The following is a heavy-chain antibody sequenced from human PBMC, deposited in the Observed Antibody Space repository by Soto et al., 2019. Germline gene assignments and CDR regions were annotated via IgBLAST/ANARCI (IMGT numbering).Heavy chain of an antibody. CDR3: AKESGFLEWLLQGEGPYYFDY. D-gene: IGHD3-3*01. V-gene: IGHV3-23*01. Sequence: EVQLLESGGGLVQPGGSLRLSCAASGFTFSSYAMSWVRQAPGKGLEWVSAISGSGGSTYYADSVKGRFTISRDNSKNTLYLQMNILRAEDTAVYYCAKESGFLEWLLQGEGPYYFDYWGQGTLVTVSS. J-gene: IGHJ4*02. CDR2: ISGSGGST. CDR1: GFTFSSYA.